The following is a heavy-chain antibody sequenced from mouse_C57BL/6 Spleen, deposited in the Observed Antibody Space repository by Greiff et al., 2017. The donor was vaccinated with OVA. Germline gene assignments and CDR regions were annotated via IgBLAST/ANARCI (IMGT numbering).Heavy chain of an antibody. D-gene: IGHD1-1*01. CDR1: GYTFTSYW. V-gene: IGHV1-61*01. J-gene: IGHJ2*01. CDR3: ARSDYGSRDFDY. CDR2: IYPSDSET. Sequence: QVQLKQPGAELVRPGSSVKLSCKASGYTFTSYWMDWVKQRPGQGLEWIGNIYPSDSETHYNQKFKDKATLTVDKSSSTAYMQLSSLTSEDSAVYYCARSDYGSRDFDYWGQGTTLTVSS.